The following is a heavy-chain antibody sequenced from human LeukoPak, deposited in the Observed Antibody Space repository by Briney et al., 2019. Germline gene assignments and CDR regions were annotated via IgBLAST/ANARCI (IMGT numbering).Heavy chain of an antibody. CDR1: GFTFSSYG. D-gene: IGHD2-15*01. CDR3: ARDSGSWPD. CDR2: IWYDGSNK. J-gene: IGHJ4*02. Sequence: GRSLRLSCAASGFTFSSYGMHWVRQAPGKGLEWVAVIWYDGSNKYYADSVKGRFTISRDNSKNTLYLQMNSLRAEDTAVYYCARDSGSWPDWGQGTLVTVSS. V-gene: IGHV3-33*01.